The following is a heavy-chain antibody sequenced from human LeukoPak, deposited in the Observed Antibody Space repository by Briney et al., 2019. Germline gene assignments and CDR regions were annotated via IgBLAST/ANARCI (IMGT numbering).Heavy chain of an antibody. CDR1: GFTFSSYA. V-gene: IGHV3-23*01. Sequence: GGSLRLSCEASGFTFSSYAMSWVRQAPGKGLEWVSSITGSGGSTYYADSVKGRFTISRDNSRNTLYVQMNSLRVEDTAIYYCAKDVSETYAAWGSYRPDYWGQGTLVTVSS. D-gene: IGHD3-16*02. CDR3: AKDVSETYAAWGSYRPDY. CDR2: ITGSGGST. J-gene: IGHJ4*02.